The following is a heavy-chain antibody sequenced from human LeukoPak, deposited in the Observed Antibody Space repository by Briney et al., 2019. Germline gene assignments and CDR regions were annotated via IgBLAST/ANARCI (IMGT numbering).Heavy chain of an antibody. D-gene: IGHD5-18*01. CDR1: GYSISSGYY. CDR3: ARVSGGDSYALDV. Sequence: SETLSPTCIVSGYSISSGYYWGWIRQPPGKGLEWIGSIYHTRSTYYNPSLKSRVTISIDTSKNQFSLILTSVTAADTAVYYCARVSGGDSYALDVWGKGTTVTVSS. V-gene: IGHV4-38-2*02. J-gene: IGHJ6*04. CDR2: IYHTRST.